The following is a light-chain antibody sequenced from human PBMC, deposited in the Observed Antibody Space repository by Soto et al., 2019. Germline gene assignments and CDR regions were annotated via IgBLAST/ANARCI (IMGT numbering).Light chain of an antibody. CDR3: QHYGNSPWT. Sequence: EIVLTQSPGPLSLSPGERATLACRASHSVSSSYLAWYQQKPGQAPRLLIYDISSRASGIPDRFSGSGSVTAFTLTISRLEPEDFAVYYCQHYGNSPWTFGKGTKVEIK. CDR1: HSVSSSY. V-gene: IGKV3-20*01. CDR2: DIS. J-gene: IGKJ1*01.